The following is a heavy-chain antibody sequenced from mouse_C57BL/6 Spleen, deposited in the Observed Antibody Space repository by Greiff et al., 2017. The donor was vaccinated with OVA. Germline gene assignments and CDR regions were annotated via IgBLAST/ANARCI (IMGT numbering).Heavy chain of an antibody. J-gene: IGHJ2*01. Sequence: QVQLQQPGAELVRPGSSVKLSCKASGYTFTSYWMHWVKQRPIQGLEWIGNIDPSDSETHYNQKFKDKATLTVDKSSSTAYMQLSSLTSENSAVYYCARGVSGSGYFDYWGQGTTLTVSS. CDR3: ARGVSGSGYFDY. D-gene: IGHD3-1*01. CDR1: GYTFTSYW. V-gene: IGHV1-52*01. CDR2: IDPSDSET.